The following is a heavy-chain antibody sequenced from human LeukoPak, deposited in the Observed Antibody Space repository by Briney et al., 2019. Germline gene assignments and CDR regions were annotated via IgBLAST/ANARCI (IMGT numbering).Heavy chain of an antibody. Sequence: SETLSLTCTVSGGSISSYYWSWIRQPPGRGLEWIGYIYYSGSTNYNPSLKSRVTISVDTSKNQFSLKLSSVTAADTAVYYCARAAGTAIKYYYYMDVWGKGTTVTVSS. CDR2: IYYSGST. D-gene: IGHD5-18*01. J-gene: IGHJ6*03. CDR1: GGSISSYY. CDR3: ARAAGTAIKYYYYMDV. V-gene: IGHV4-59*01.